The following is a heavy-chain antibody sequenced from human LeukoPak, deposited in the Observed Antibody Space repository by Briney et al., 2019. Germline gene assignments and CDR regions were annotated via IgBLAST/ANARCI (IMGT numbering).Heavy chain of an antibody. V-gene: IGHV3-64D*06. CDR3: AREKEQSNDAFDI. CDR1: GFTFSSYG. D-gene: IGHD1/OR15-1a*01. CDR2: ISSIGGST. Sequence: GGSLRLSCSASGFTFSSYGMDWVRQAPGTGLEFVSAISSIGGSTYYADSVKGRFTISRDNSKNTLFLQMSSLRAEDTAVYYCAREKEQSNDAFDIWGQGTMVTVSS. J-gene: IGHJ3*02.